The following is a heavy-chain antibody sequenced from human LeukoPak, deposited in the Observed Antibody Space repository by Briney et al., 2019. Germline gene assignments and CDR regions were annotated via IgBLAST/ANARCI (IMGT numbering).Heavy chain of an antibody. J-gene: IGHJ6*02. CDR1: GYPFTAYN. D-gene: IGHD1-26*01. CDR2: IDPNSGGT. CDR3: ASISGSYFNYYDMDV. V-gene: IGHV1-2*02. Sequence: GAPVKVSCKASGYPFTAYNMHWVRQAPGQGLEWMGWIDPNSGGTNYAQKFQGRVTMTRDTSISTAYMELSRLRSDDTAVYYCASISGSYFNYYDMDVWGQGTTVTVSS.